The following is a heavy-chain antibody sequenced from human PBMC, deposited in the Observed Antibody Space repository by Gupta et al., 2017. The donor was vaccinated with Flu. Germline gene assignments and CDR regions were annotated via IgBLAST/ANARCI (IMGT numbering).Heavy chain of an antibody. J-gene: IGHJ5*02. CDR2: INPDSGVT. CDR3: AREAAFGHNWFDP. D-gene: IGHD3-3*01. V-gene: IGHV1-2*02. CDR1: GYTFSDYY. Sequence: QVQLVQSGAEVKKPGASVKVSCKASGYTFSDYYIHWMRQAPGQGLEWMGWINPDSGVTNYAQKFQGRVAMTRDTSISAAYMEVTWLRSDDTAMYFCAREAAFGHNWFDPWGQGTMVTVSS.